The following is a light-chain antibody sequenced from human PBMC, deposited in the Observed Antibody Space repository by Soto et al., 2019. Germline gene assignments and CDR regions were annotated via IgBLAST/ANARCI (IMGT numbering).Light chain of an antibody. Sequence: AIRMTQSPSSLSASTGDRVTITCRASQGISSYLAWYQQKPGKAPKLLIYAASTLQSGVPSRFSGSGSGTDFTLTIRCLQSEDFVTYYCQQYYSYPHTFGQGTKLEIK. CDR3: QQYYSYPHT. CDR1: QGISSY. V-gene: IGKV1-8*01. CDR2: AAS. J-gene: IGKJ2*01.